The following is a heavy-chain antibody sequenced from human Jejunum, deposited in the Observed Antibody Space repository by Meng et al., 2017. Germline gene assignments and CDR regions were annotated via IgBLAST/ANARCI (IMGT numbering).Heavy chain of an antibody. CDR3: ARDMSYEGSTDYNDDTFEF. V-gene: IGHV1-2*06. CDR2: INPDTGGT. CDR1: GYAFTGYH. D-gene: IGHD4-11*01. Sequence: ASVKVSCKTSGYAFTGYHIHWVRQALGQGLEWMELINPDTGGTNYAHRVQGRFTMTRDRSIDTVFMELNRLGSDDTAVYYCARDMSYEGSTDYNDDTFEFWGQGTLVTVSS. J-gene: IGHJ3*01.